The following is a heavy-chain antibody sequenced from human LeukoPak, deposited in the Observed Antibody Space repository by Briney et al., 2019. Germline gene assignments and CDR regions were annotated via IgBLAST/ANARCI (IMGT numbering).Heavy chain of an antibody. V-gene: IGHV3-21*01. J-gene: IGHJ4*02. CDR3: ARESSQHIVVVTATFDY. D-gene: IGHD2-21*02. Sequence: GGSLRLSCAASGFTFSSYSMNWVRQAPGKGLEWVSSISSSSSYIYYADSVKGRFTISRDNAKNSLYLQMNSLRAEDTAVYYCARESSQHIVVVTATFDYWGQGTLVTVSS. CDR1: GFTFSSYS. CDR2: ISSSSSYI.